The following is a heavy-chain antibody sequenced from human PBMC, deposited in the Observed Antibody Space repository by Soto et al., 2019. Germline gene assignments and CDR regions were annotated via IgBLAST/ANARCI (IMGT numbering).Heavy chain of an antibody. CDR2: ISYDGSNK. D-gene: IGHD6-19*01. Sequence: SGGSLRLSCAASGFTFSSYGMHWVRQAPGKGLEWVAVISYDGSNKYYADSVKGRFTISRDNSKNTLYLQMNSLRAEDTAVYYCAKGGSVSSGWYVYFDYWGQGTLVTVSS. V-gene: IGHV3-30*18. CDR3: AKGGSVSSGWYVYFDY. CDR1: GFTFSSYG. J-gene: IGHJ4*02.